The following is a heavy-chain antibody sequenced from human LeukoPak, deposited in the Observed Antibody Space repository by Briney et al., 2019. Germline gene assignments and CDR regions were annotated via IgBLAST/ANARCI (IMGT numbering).Heavy chain of an antibody. CDR3: ARFGSYDSSRPLGAFDI. CDR1: GGSFSGYY. V-gene: IGHV4-34*01. CDR2: INHSGST. J-gene: IGHJ3*02. D-gene: IGHD3-22*01. Sequence: SETLSLTCAVYGGSFSGYYWSWIRQPPGKGLEWIGEINHSGSTNYNPSLKSRVTISVDTSKNQFSLKLSPVTAADTAVYYCARFGSYDSSRPLGAFDIWGQGTMVTVSS.